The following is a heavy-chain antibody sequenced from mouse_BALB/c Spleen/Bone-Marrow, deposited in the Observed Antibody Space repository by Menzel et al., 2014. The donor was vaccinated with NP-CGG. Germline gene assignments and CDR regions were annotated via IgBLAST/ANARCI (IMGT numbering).Heavy chain of an antibody. CDR2: IYPGSGST. Sequence: QVQLKQSGAELVKPGTSVKLSCKASGYNFISYWINWVKLRPGQGLEWIGDIYPGSGSTNYNEKFKSKATLTVDTSSSTAYMQLSSLASEDSALYYCARFSQLGLLAYWGQGTLVTVSA. CDR1: GYNFISYW. J-gene: IGHJ3*01. D-gene: IGHD3-1*01. CDR3: ARFSQLGLLAY. V-gene: IGHV1-55*01.